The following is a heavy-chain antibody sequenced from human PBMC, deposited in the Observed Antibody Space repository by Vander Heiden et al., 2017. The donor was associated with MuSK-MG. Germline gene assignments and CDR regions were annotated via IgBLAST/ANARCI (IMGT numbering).Heavy chain of an antibody. V-gene: IGHV3-7*01. CDR3: ARDLSHYDFWSGYFGYYYYMDV. Sequence: EVRLVESGGGLVQPGGSLRLSCAASGFTFSSYWMSLVLQAPGKGLEWVANIKQDGSEKYYVDSVKGRFTISRDNAKNSLYLQMNSLRAEDTAVYYCARDLSHYDFWSGYFGYYYYMDVWGKGTTVTVSS. D-gene: IGHD3-3*01. CDR1: GFTFSSYW. CDR2: IKQDGSEK. J-gene: IGHJ6*03.